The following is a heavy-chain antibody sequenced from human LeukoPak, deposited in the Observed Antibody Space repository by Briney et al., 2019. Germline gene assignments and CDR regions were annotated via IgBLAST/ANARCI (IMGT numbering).Heavy chain of an antibody. Sequence: GGSLRLSCAASGFTFSSYAMHWVRQAPGKGLEWVAVISYDGSNKYYADSVKGRFTISRDNSKNTLYLQMNSLRAEDTAVYYCAKTIPGIAAAGTPVDYWGQGTLVTVSS. D-gene: IGHD6-13*01. CDR3: AKTIPGIAAAGTPVDY. CDR2: ISYDGSNK. V-gene: IGHV3-30-3*01. J-gene: IGHJ4*02. CDR1: GFTFSSYA.